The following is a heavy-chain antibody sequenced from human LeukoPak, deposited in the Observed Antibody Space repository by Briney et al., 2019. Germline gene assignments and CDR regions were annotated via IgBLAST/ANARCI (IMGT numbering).Heavy chain of an antibody. J-gene: IGHJ6*04. CDR2: ISWDGGST. D-gene: IGHD3-9*01. CDR3: AKANEILTGYYGMDV. Sequence: TGGSLRLSCAASGFTFDDYAMHWVRQAPGKGLEWVSLISWDGGSTYYADSVKGRFTISRDSSKNSLYLQMNSLRADDTALYYCAKANEILTGYYGMDVWGKGTTVTVSS. CDR1: GFTFDDYA. V-gene: IGHV3-43D*04.